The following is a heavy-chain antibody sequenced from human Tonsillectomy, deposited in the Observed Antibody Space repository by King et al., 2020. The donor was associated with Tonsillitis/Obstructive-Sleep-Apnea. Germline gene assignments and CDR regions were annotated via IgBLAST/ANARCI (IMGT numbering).Heavy chain of an antibody. CDR3: ARYMDPHGGVQLERTGRGRHSYYYYYYMDV. Sequence: QLVQSGAEVKKPGSSVKVSCKASGGTFSSYAISWVRQAPGQGLEWMGGIIPIFGTANYAQKFQGRVTITADESTSTAYMELSSLRSEDTAVYYCARYMDPHGGVQLERTGRGRHSYYYYYYMDVWGKGTTVTVSS. V-gene: IGHV1-69*01. D-gene: IGHD1-1*01. CDR1: GGTFSSYA. CDR2: IIPIFGTA. J-gene: IGHJ6*03.